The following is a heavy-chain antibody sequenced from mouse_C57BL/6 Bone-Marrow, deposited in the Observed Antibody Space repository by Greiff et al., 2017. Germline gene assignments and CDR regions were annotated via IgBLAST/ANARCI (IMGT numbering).Heavy chain of an antibody. CDR3: ARGYDYLGGAMDY. CDR1: GYTFTSYW. J-gene: IGHJ4*01. Sequence: QVQLQQPGAELVKPGASVKLSCKASGYTFTSYWMHWVKQRPGQGLEWIGMIHPNSGSTNYNEKFKSKATLTVDKSSSTAYMQLSILTSEDSAVYYCARGYDYLGGAMDYWGQGTSVTVSS. D-gene: IGHD2-4*01. CDR2: IHPNSGST. V-gene: IGHV1-64*01.